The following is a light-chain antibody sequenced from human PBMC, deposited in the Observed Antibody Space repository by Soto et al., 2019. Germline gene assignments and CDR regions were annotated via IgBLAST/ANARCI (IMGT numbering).Light chain of an antibody. Sequence: DIQMTQSPSTLSASVGDGITITCRASQNISVWLAWYQQRPGKAPKFLIYDASSLETGVPSRFSGSGSGTEFTLTIRSLQPDDFATYFCQTYDSSSPTFGQGTKLEIK. J-gene: IGKJ2*01. V-gene: IGKV1-5*01. CDR2: DAS. CDR3: QTYDSSSPT. CDR1: QNISVW.